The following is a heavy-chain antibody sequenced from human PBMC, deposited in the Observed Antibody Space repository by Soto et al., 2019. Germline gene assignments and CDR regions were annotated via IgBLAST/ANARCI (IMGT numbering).Heavy chain of an antibody. Sequence: GGSLRLSCAASGFTFSNYAISWVRQTPGKGLEWVSVISGSGDFTYYADSVKGRFTISRDNPKSTLYLQMNSLRAEDTALYYCAKGRNYYYYYGVDVWGQGTTVTVSS. V-gene: IGHV3-23*01. CDR1: GFTFSNYA. CDR3: AKGRNYYYYYGVDV. J-gene: IGHJ6*02. CDR2: ISGSGDFT.